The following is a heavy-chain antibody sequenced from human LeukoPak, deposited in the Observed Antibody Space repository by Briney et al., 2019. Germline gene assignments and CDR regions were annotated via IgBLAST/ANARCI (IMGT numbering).Heavy chain of an antibody. J-gene: IGHJ4*02. CDR2: IGPSGDKT. V-gene: IGHV3-23*01. Sequence: GGSLRLSCAASGFIFEDYGMTWVRQAPGKGPEWVSGIGPSGDKTYYADSVKGRFTISRDNSENTVYLQMNSLRTEDTAVYYCAKDSLRTLPAASFDYWGQGTLVTVSS. CDR1: GFIFEDYG. D-gene: IGHD2-2*01. CDR3: AKDSLRTLPAASFDY.